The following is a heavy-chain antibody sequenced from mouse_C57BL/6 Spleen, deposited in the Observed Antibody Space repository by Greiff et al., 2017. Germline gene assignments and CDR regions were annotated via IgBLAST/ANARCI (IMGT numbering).Heavy chain of an antibody. CDR2: IDPETGGT. Sequence: QVQLQQSGAELVRPGASVTLSCKASGYTFTDYEMHWVKQTPVHGLEWIGAIDPETGGTAYNQKFKGKAILTADKSSSTAYMELRSLTSEDSAVYYCTRREWLPFAYWGQGILVTVSA. J-gene: IGHJ3*01. CDR3: TRREWLPFAY. D-gene: IGHD2-2*01. V-gene: IGHV1-15*01. CDR1: GYTFTDYE.